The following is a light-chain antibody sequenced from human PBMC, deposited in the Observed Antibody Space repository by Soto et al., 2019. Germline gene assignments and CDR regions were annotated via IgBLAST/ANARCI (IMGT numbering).Light chain of an antibody. J-gene: IGKJ4*02. CDR2: DIS. CDR3: QQYGSSPLT. V-gene: IGKV3D-15*01. CDR1: QYVSSN. Sequence: ETVMTQFPATLSVSPGERATLSCRASQYVSSNLAWYQQQPGQPPRLLIYDISSRATGIPARFSGSGSETEFALTITSLQSEDFAVYYCQQYGSSPLTFGGGTKVDI.